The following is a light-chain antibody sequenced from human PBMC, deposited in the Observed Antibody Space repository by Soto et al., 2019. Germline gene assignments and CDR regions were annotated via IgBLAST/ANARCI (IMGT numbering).Light chain of an antibody. Sequence: DVVMTQSPLSLPVTLGQPATISYRSSQGLVYSDGNTYLSWFQQRPGQSPRRLISKISIRDSGVPDRFSGSGSGTEFTLKISRVEAEDVGVYYCLQGTRWPWTFGQGTRVEIK. CDR2: KIS. J-gene: IGKJ1*01. CDR3: LQGTRWPWT. V-gene: IGKV2-30*01. CDR1: QGLVYSDGNTY.